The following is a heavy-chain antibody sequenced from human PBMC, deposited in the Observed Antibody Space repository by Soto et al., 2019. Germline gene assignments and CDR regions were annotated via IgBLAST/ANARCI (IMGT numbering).Heavy chain of an antibody. V-gene: IGHV1-2*02. CDR1: EYTFTGYY. CDR2: INPNSGAT. CDR3: AIHLIPPRMYSTSPGLIRYSGMDV. D-gene: IGHD6-6*01. Sequence: ASVKVSCNAAEYTFTGYYLHWVRQAPGQGLEWMGWINPNSGATTYAQKSQGRVTMTRDTSISTAYMELSRMRSDGTAVYYCAIHLIPPRMYSTSPGLIRYSGMDVWGHATSLTVSS. J-gene: IGHJ6*02.